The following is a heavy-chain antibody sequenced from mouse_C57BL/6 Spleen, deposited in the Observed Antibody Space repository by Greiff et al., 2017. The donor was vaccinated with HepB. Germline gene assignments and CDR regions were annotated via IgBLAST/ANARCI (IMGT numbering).Heavy chain of an antibody. J-gene: IGHJ1*03. CDR2: IDPENGDT. D-gene: IGHD1-1*01. Sequence: VQLKQSGAELVRPGASVKLSCTASGFNIKDDYMHWVKQRPEQGLEWIGWIDPENGDTEYASKFQGKATITADTSSNTAYLQLSSLTSEDTAVYYCTTKGYGSSYRLNWYFDVWGTGTTVTVSS. CDR1: GFNIKDDY. CDR3: TTKGYGSSYRLNWYFDV. V-gene: IGHV14-4*01.